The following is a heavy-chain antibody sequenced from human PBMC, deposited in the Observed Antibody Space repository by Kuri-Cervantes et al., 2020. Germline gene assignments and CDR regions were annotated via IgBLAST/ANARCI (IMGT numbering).Heavy chain of an antibody. CDR2: INWNGGST. D-gene: IGHD3-22*01. Sequence: GGSLRLSCAASGFTFSNFWMGWVRQAPGKGLEWVSGINWNGGSTGYADSVKGRFTISRDNAKNSLYLQMNSLRAEDTAVYYCVKDRGGYYDSSGPFDYWGQGTLVTVSS. J-gene: IGHJ4*02. CDR3: VKDRGGYYDSSGPFDY. CDR1: GFTFSNFW. V-gene: IGHV3-20*04.